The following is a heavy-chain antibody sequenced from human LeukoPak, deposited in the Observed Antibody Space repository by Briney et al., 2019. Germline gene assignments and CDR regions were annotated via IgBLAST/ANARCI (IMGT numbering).Heavy chain of an antibody. J-gene: IGHJ4*02. CDR1: GGSISSYY. D-gene: IGHD3-10*01. CDR3: TRGGSNFDY. CDR2: IYYSGST. V-gene: IGHV4-59*01. Sequence: SETLSLTCTVSGGSISSYYWSWVRQPPERGLEWIGYIYYSGSTNYNPSLKSRVTISVDTSKNQFSLQLTSVTAADTAVYFCTRGGSNFDYWSQGTLVTVSS.